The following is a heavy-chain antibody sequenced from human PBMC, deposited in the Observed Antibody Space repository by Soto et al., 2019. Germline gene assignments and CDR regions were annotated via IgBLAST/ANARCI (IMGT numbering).Heavy chain of an antibody. V-gene: IGHV3-11*05. D-gene: IGHD5-12*01. J-gene: IGHJ4*02. CDR2: ISSSGTYT. CDR3: VRERNGYNSIFDY. Sequence: PGESLRLSFAASGFTFSDYYMSWIRQAPGKGLEWVSYISSSGTYTNYADSVRGRFTISRDNAKNSLYLQMTSLRAEDTAMYYCVRERNGYNSIFDYWGQGA. CDR1: GFTFSDYY.